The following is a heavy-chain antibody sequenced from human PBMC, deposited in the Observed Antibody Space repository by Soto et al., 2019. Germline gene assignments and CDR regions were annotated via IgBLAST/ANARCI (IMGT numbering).Heavy chain of an antibody. Sequence: ASVKVSCKASGFLFNDYAMHWVRQAPAQRPEWLGWINPNHGESKTLQKFRGRVTITTDTSATTVNMELSSLTSEDTAQYYFARDGWVAIRHFHFWGQGTKVTVSS. CDR1: GFLFNDYA. CDR2: INPNHGES. J-gene: IGHJ3*01. D-gene: IGHD2-15*01. CDR3: ARDGWVAIRHFHF. V-gene: IGHV1-3*01.